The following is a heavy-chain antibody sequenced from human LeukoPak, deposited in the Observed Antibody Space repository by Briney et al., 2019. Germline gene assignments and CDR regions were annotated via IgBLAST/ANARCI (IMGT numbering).Heavy chain of an antibody. V-gene: IGHV3-21*01. Sequence: TGGSLRLSCAASGFTFSSYSMNWVRQAPGKGLEWVSSISSSSSYIYYADSVKGRFTISRDNAKNSLYLQMNSLRAEDTAVYYWARWGIAVAGFDYWGQGTLVTVSP. CDR2: ISSSSSYI. J-gene: IGHJ4*02. CDR3: ARWGIAVAGFDY. CDR1: GFTFSSYS. D-gene: IGHD6-19*01.